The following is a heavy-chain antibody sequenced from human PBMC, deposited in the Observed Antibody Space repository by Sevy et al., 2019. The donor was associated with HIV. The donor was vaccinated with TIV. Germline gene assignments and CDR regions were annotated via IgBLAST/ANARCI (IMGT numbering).Heavy chain of an antibody. D-gene: IGHD6-13*01. CDR2: RKSDVYGGTV. J-gene: IGHJ4*02. CDR3: TRWKAAQSIFDY. Sequence: GGSLRLSCTASGFTFGDYCMSWVRRAPEKGLEWVACRKSDVYGGTVDHAAFVRGRFVISRDDSKTIAYLQMNDLKTEDTGVYYCTRWKAAQSIFDYWGQGALVTVSS. CDR1: GFTFGDYC. V-gene: IGHV3-49*04.